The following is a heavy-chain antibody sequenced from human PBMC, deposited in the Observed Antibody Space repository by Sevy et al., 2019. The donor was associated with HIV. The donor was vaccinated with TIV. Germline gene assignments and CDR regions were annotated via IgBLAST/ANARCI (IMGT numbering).Heavy chain of an antibody. J-gene: IGHJ5*01. CDR1: GFIFSSYW. Sequence: GGSLRLSCAASGFIFSSYWMSWVRQAPGKGLEWVANINQDGSEKHYAGSVKGRFSISRDNAKNSLYVQMKSLRADDTAVYYCARGGCSSTRCYQVGDWFDSWGQGALVTVSS. CDR2: INQDGSEK. CDR3: ARGGCSSTRCYQVGDWFDS. V-gene: IGHV3-7*01. D-gene: IGHD2-2*01.